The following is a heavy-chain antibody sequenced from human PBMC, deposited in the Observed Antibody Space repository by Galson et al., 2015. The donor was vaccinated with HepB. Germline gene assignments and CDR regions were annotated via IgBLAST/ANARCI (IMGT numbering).Heavy chain of an antibody. D-gene: IGHD2-21*02. V-gene: IGHV1-69*13. CDR3: ARTGANVVVTAIVHYHTMDV. J-gene: IGHJ6*02. CDR1: GDTFSSYA. Sequence: SVKVSCKVSGDTFSSYAISWVRQATGQGLEWMGGIIPLYNKANYAQKFQGRVTITADDSTSTAYMELSSLRSEDTAVYYCARTGANVVVTAIVHYHTMDVWGRGTTVTVSS. CDR2: IIPLYNKA.